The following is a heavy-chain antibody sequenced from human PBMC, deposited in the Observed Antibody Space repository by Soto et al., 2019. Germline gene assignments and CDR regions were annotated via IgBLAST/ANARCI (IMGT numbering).Heavy chain of an antibody. Sequence: QITLNESGPTVVKPTETLTLTCTFSGFSLTTSGVGVGWVRQSPGKAPGWLAFIYWDDDKRYSTPLKSRLTITKDTSKNQVVLTMANVDPADTATYYCAHRVLRAVFGLVTTTAIYFDFWGQGTPVVVSS. J-gene: IGHJ4*02. V-gene: IGHV2-5*02. D-gene: IGHD3-3*01. CDR2: IYWDDDK. CDR3: AHRVLRAVFGLVTTTAIYFDF. CDR1: GFSLTTSGVG.